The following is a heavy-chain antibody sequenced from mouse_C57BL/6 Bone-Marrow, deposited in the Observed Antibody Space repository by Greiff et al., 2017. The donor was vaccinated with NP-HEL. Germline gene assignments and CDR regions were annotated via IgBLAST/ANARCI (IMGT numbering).Heavy chain of an antibody. CDR3: AREDYSNLAWFAY. D-gene: IGHD2-5*01. J-gene: IGHJ3*01. CDR2: IDPSASYT. CDR1: GYTFTSYW. V-gene: IGHV1-50*01. Sequence: QVQLQQPGAELVKPGASVKLSCKASGYTFTSYWLQWVKQRPGQGLEWTGEIDPSASYTNDNQKFKGKATLTIDTSPSTAYMQLSSLTSEDSAVYYCAREDYSNLAWFAYWGQGTLVTVSA.